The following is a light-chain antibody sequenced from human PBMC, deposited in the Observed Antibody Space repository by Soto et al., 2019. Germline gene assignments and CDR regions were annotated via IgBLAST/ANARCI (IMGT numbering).Light chain of an antibody. V-gene: IGKV3-20*01. Sequence: EVVLTQSPGTLSLSPGERATLSCRASQSVSNNYFAWYQQKPGQAPRLLIFGSSDRATGNPDRFSGSGSGTDFTLTISRLEPEDVAVYYCQQYGSSPPYTVGQGTKLQIK. J-gene: IGKJ2*01. CDR3: QQYGSSPPYT. CDR1: QSVSNNY. CDR2: GSS.